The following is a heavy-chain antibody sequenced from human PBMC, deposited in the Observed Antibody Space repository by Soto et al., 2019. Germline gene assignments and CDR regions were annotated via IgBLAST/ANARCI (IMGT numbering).Heavy chain of an antibody. Sequence: QVQLVQSGAEVKKPGASVKVSCKASGYTFTSYGISWVRQAPGQGLEWMGWISAYNGNTNYAQKLQGRVTITTDTSTSTADMELRSLRSDDTAVYYCARTFARIAAAEDAFDIWGQGTMVTVSS. CDR2: ISAYNGNT. CDR3: ARTFARIAAAEDAFDI. V-gene: IGHV1-18*01. J-gene: IGHJ3*02. CDR1: GYTFTSYG. D-gene: IGHD6-13*01.